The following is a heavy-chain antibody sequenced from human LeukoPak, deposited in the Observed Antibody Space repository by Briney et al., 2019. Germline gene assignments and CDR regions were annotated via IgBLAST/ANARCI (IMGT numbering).Heavy chain of an antibody. J-gene: IGHJ4*02. Sequence: GESLKISCKGSGYSFTTYWIGWVRQMPGKGLEWMGIIFPADSDARYSPSFQGQVTISADKSINTAYLQWSSLKASDTAFYYCARQDPTGTNLDYWGQGSLVTVSS. V-gene: IGHV5-51*01. CDR3: ARQDPTGTNLDY. CDR1: GYSFTTYW. CDR2: IFPADSDA. D-gene: IGHD1-7*01.